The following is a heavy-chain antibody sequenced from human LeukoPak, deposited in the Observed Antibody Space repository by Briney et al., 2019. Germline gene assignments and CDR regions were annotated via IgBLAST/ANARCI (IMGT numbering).Heavy chain of an antibody. CDR2: IYSGGST. J-gene: IGHJ4*02. CDR1: GFTVGNNY. D-gene: IGHD3-10*01. Sequence: PGGSLRLSCAASGFTVGNNYMNWVRQAPGKGLEWVSLIYSGGSTYYADSVKGRFTISRDNSKNTLYLQMNSLRAEDTAVYYCAGEGHYYGSGSYYNETYYFDYWGQGTLSPSPQ. CDR3: AGEGHYYGSGSYYNETYYFDY. V-gene: IGHV3-66*01.